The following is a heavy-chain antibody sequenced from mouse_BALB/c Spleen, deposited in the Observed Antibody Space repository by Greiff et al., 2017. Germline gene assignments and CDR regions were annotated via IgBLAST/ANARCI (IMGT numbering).Heavy chain of an antibody. CDR2: ISSGGGST. CDR1: GFAFSSYD. V-gene: IGHV5-12-1*01. J-gene: IGHJ4*01. Sequence: EVKLMESGGGLVKPGGSLKLSCAASGFAFSSYDMSWVRQTPEKRLEWVAYISSGGGSTYYPDTVKGRFTISRDNAKNTLYLQMSSLKSEDTAMYYCARQGYRSYYYAMDYWGQGTSVTVSS. CDR3: ARQGYRSYYYAMDY. D-gene: IGHD2-14*01.